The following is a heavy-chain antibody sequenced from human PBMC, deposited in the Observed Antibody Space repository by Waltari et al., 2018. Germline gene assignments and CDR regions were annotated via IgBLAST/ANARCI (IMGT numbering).Heavy chain of an antibody. D-gene: IGHD5-18*01. CDR3: AREGYSSYFDY. CDR1: GFIFSNYE. Sequence: EVQLVESGGGLVQSGGSLRLSCAASGFIFSNYEFNWVRQAPGKGLEWLSYFSSSGGSIKYADSLKGRFTVSRDNARNSLHLQMNGLGAEDTAVYYCAREGYSSYFDYWGQGALVTVSS. V-gene: IGHV3-48*03. J-gene: IGHJ4*02. CDR2: FSSSGGSI.